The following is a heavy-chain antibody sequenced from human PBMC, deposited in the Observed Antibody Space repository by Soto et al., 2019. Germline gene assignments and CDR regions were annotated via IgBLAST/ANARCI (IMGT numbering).Heavy chain of an antibody. CDR3: ARQGVGELHGLVDV. D-gene: IGHD4-17*01. J-gene: IGHJ6*02. Sequence: QVQLQESGPGLVKPSETLSLTCTISGGPMNNYYCSWFRQPRGQGLEWIGYMGYNGFTRYNPSLRSRVAISLDTARNQFSLNLSSVTAADTALYDGARQGVGELHGLVDVWGQGITVTVSS. V-gene: IGHV4-59*08. CDR2: MGYNGFT. CDR1: GGPMNNYY.